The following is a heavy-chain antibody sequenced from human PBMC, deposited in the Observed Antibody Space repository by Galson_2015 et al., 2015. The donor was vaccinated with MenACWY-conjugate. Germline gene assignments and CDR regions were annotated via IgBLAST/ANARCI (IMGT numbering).Heavy chain of an antibody. D-gene: IGHD6-19*01. J-gene: IGHJ4*02. V-gene: IGHV1-46*03. CDR3: ARTGLSDDYSSGWYDY. Sequence: SVKVSCKASGYTFTRYYMGWVRQSPGQGLEWMGIINPSGGSTTCAQKFQGRVTMTRDTSTSTVYMELTSLRSEDTAVYYCARTGLSDDYSSGWYDYWGQGTLVTVSS. CDR1: GYTFTRYY. CDR2: INPSGGST.